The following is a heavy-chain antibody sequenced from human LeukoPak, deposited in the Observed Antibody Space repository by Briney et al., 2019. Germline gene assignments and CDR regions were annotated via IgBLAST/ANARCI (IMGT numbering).Heavy chain of an antibody. D-gene: IGHD3-10*01. Sequence: ASVKVSCKAPGYTFTSYDINWVRQATGQGLEWMGWMNPNSGNTGYAQKFQGRVTMTRNTSISTAYMELSSLRSEDTAVYYCAIRLLWFGEGPRYDYWGQETLVTVSS. J-gene: IGHJ4*02. CDR3: AIRLLWFGEGPRYDY. CDR2: MNPNSGNT. V-gene: IGHV1-8*01. CDR1: GYTFTSYD.